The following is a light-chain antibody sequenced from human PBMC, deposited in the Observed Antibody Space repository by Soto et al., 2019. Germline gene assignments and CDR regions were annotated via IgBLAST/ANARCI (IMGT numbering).Light chain of an antibody. CDR1: QSVSSSY. V-gene: IGKV3-20*01. J-gene: IGKJ5*01. CDR3: QQFET. Sequence: EIVLTQSPGTLSLSPGERATLSCRASQSVSSSYLAWYQQKPGQAPRLLIYGASSRATGIPDRFSGSGSGTDFTRTISRLEPEDFAVYYCQQFETFGQGTRLEIK. CDR2: GAS.